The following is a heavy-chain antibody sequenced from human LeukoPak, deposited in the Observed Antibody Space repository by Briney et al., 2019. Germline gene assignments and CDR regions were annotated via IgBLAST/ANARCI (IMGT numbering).Heavy chain of an antibody. J-gene: IGHJ4*02. CDR3: ARAEYSGSLYFDD. Sequence: SQTLSLTWAISGDSVSSNSAAWTWIRQSPSRGLEWLGRTYYRSKWYNDYAVSVKSRITINADTSKNQCSLQLNSVTPEDTAVYYCARAEYSGSLYFDDWGQGTLVTVSS. CDR2: TYYRSKWYN. V-gene: IGHV6-1*01. CDR1: GDSVSSNSAA. D-gene: IGHD1-26*01.